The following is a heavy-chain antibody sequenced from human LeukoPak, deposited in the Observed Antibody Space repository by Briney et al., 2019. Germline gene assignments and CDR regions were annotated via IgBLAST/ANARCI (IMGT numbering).Heavy chain of an antibody. J-gene: IGHJ2*01. CDR2: LYFSGST. CDR1: GGSINSGLYH. V-gene: IGHV4-39*01. D-gene: IGHD3-22*01. Sequence: SETLSHTCTVSGGSINSGLYHWGWIRQPPGKGLQWVGSLYFSGSTYSTPSLKSRVTLSVDTSKSQFSLQLRSVTAADTAVYYCARHFSPPGALYYYLDLWGRGNLVTVSS. CDR3: ARHFSPPGALYYYLDL.